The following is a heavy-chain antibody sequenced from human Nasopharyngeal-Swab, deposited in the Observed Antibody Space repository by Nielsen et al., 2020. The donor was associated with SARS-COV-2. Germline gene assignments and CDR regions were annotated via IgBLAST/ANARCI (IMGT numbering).Heavy chain of an antibody. CDR3: AHSPHDYVWGSYRFDY. J-gene: IGHJ4*02. V-gene: IGHV2-5*02. Sequence: SGPTLVKPTQTLTLTCTFSGFSLSTSGVGVGWIRQPPGKALEWLALIYWDDDKCYSPSLNSRLTITKDTSKNQVVLTMTNMDPVDTATYYCAHSPHDYVWGSYRFDYWGQGTLVTVSS. CDR2: IYWDDDK. D-gene: IGHD3-16*02. CDR1: GFSLSTSGVG.